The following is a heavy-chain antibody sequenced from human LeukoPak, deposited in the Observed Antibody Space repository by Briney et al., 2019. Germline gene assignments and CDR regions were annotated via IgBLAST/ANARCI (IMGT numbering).Heavy chain of an antibody. CDR3: ARQGCSSTSCYAYFDY. CDR1: DGSFSGYY. D-gene: IGHD2-2*01. Sequence: SETLSLTCAVYDGSFSGYYWSWIRQPPGKGLEWIGEINHSGSTNYNPSLKSRVTISVDTSKNQFSLKLSSVTAADTAVYYCARQGCSSTSCYAYFDYWGQGTLVTVSS. J-gene: IGHJ4*02. CDR2: INHSGST. V-gene: IGHV4-34*01.